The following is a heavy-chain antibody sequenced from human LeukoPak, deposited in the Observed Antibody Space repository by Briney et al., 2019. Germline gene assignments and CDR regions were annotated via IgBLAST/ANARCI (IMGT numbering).Heavy chain of an antibody. CDR3: ARVPYGDYVDY. D-gene: IGHD4-17*01. CDR1: GGSISSYY. CDR2: IYYSGST. V-gene: IGHV4-59*01. J-gene: IGHJ4*02. Sequence: PSETLSLTCTVSGGSISSYYWSWIRQPPGKGLEWIGYIYYSGSTNYNPPLKSRVTISVDTSKNQFSLKLSSVTAADTAVYYCARVPYGDYVDYWGQGTLVTVSS.